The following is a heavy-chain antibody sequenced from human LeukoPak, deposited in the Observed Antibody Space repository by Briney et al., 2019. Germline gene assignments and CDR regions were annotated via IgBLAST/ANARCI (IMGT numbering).Heavy chain of an antibody. Sequence: PSETLSLTCAVYGGSFSGYYWSWIRQPPGKGLEWIGEINHSGSTYYNPSLKSRVTISVDTSKNQFSLKLSSVTAADTAVYYCARPPVSPYNWFDPWGQGTLVTVSS. J-gene: IGHJ5*02. V-gene: IGHV4-34*01. CDR1: GGSFSGYY. CDR3: ARPPVSPYNWFDP. CDR2: INHSGST.